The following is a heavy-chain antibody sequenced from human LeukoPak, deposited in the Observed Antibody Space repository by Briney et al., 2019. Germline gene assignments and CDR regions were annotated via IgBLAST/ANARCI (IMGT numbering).Heavy chain of an antibody. Sequence: ASVNVSCKASGYTFTGQYLHWVRQAPGQGLEWMGWINPNSGGTNYAQKFQGRVTMTRDTSISTAYMKLSRLRSDDTAVYYCASGSGTYSPDYWGQGTLVTVSS. CDR2: INPNSGGT. J-gene: IGHJ4*02. CDR3: ASGSGTYSPDY. V-gene: IGHV1-2*02. CDR1: GYTFTGQY. D-gene: IGHD3-10*01.